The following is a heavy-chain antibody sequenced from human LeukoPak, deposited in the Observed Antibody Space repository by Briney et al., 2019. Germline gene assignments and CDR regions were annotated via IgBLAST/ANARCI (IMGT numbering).Heavy chain of an antibody. CDR3: ARDGGYSYGYVRYGMDV. CDR2: IKSKAAGETT. V-gene: IGHV3-15*01. J-gene: IGHJ6*02. D-gene: IGHD5-18*01. Sequence: GESLRLSCAASGFIFSGAWMSWVRQAPGKGLEWVGRIKSKAAGETTDYAVPVKGRFTISRDNAKNSLYLQMNSLRAEDTAVYYCARDGGYSYGYVRYGMDVWGQGTTVTVSS. CDR1: GFIFSGAW.